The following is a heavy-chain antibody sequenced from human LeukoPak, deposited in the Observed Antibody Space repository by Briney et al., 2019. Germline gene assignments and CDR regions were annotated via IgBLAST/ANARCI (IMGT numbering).Heavy chain of an antibody. CDR2: ISYDGSNK. CDR3: AKDGPGDDYGDYEAFDI. CDR1: GFSFSGYA. V-gene: IGHV3-30*04. Sequence: GGSLRLSCAASGFSFSGYAMHWVRQAPGRGLEWVAVISYDGSNKYYADSVKGRFTISRDNSKNTLYLQMNSLRAEDTAVYYCAKDGPGDDYGDYEAFDIWGQGTMVTVSS. J-gene: IGHJ3*02. D-gene: IGHD4-17*01.